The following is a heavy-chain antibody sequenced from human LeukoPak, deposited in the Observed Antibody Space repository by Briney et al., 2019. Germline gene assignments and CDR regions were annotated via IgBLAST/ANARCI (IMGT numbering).Heavy chain of an antibody. V-gene: IGHV3-30*18. D-gene: IGHD1-26*01. CDR3: AKETGRWELE. J-gene: IGHJ4*02. CDR2: ISNDGSNK. CDR1: GFSLSSLG. Sequence: PGGSLRLSCAASGFSLSSLGIHWVRQAPGKGLEWVAVISNDGSNKYYADSVKGRFTISRDNSKNALYLQMNRLRAEDTAVYYCAKETGRWELEWGQGTLVTVSS.